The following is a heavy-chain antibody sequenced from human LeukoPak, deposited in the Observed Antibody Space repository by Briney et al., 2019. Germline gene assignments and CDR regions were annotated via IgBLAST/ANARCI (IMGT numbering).Heavy chain of an antibody. CDR2: ISSSGST. D-gene: IGHD3-22*01. CDR1: GFTVSSNY. V-gene: IGHV3-53*01. J-gene: IGHJ3*02. CDR3: ARGGDSSGSIRSAFDI. Sequence: GGSLRLSCAAAGFTVSSNYMSWVRQAPGKGLEWVSFISSSGSTYYPDSVKDRFTISRDKSKNTLYLQMNSLRAEDTTVYYCARGGDSSGSIRSAFDIWGQGTMVTVSS.